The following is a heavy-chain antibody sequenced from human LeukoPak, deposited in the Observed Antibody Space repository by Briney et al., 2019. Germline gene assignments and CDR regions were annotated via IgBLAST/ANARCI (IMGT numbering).Heavy chain of an antibody. D-gene: IGHD2-21*02. Sequence: GGSLRLSCAASGFTFSDYYMSWIRQAPGRGLEWLAYMSRSSDKTYYADSVKGRFTISRDNAKNSLYLQMNSLRAEDTAVYYCARTAREADVRGQGTTVTVSS. J-gene: IGHJ6*02. CDR1: GFTFSDYY. V-gene: IGHV3-11*03. CDR2: MSRSSDKT. CDR3: ARTAREADV.